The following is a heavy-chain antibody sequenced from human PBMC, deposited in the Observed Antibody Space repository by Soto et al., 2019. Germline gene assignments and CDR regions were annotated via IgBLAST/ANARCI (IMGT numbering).Heavy chain of an antibody. J-gene: IGHJ4*02. CDR3: AKGPYSSSWPYYFEY. D-gene: IGHD6-13*01. CDR1: GFTFSSYA. V-gene: IGHV3-23*01. Sequence: GGSLRLSCAASGFTFSSYAMSWVRQAPGKGLEWVSAISGSGGSTYYADSVKGRFTISRDNSKNTLYLQMNSLGAEDTAVYYCAKGPYSSSWPYYFEYWGQGTLVTVSS. CDR2: ISGSGGST.